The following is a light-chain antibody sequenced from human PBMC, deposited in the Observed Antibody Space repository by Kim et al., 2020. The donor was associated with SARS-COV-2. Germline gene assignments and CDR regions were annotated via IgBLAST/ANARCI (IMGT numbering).Light chain of an antibody. V-gene: IGLV2-18*02. CDR1: SSDIGSYNR. J-gene: IGLJ3*02. CDR2: EVN. Sequence: GQSVTISCTGTSSDIGSYNRVSWYQQPPGTAPKLMIYEVNTRPSGVPERFSGSKSGNTASLTISGLQAEDEAHYYCSSYTTNNTWVFGGGTQLTVL. CDR3: SSYTTNNTWV.